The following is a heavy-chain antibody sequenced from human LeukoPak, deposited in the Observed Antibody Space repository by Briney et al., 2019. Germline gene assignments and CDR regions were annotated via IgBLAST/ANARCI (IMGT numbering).Heavy chain of an antibody. J-gene: IGHJ5*01. CDR3: ARASGSYWWFDS. CDR2: VNPNSGDA. Sequence: ASVKVSCKASGYTFTGYYLHWVRQAPGQGLEWMGCVNPNSGDANYAQKFQGSVTMTRDTSISTVYMELSRLRSDDTAVYYCARASGSYWWFDSWGQGTLVTVSS. D-gene: IGHD1-26*01. CDR1: GYTFTGYY. V-gene: IGHV1-2*02.